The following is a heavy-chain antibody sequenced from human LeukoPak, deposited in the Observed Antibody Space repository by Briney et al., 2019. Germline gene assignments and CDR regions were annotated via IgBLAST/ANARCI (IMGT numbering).Heavy chain of an antibody. D-gene: IGHD1-7*01. Sequence: GGSLRLSCAASGFTFSSYAMSWVRQAPGKGLEWVSAISGSGGSTYYADSVKGRFTISRDNSKNTLYLQMNSLRAEDTAVYYCAKXRSTRYNWXYLSPGYYFDYWGQGTLVTVSS. CDR2: ISGSGGST. CDR1: GFTFSSYA. V-gene: IGHV3-23*01. CDR3: AKXRSTRYNWXYLSPGYYFDY. J-gene: IGHJ4*02.